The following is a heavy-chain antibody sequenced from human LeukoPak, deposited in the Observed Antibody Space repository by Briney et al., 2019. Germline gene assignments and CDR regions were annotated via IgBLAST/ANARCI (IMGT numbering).Heavy chain of an antibody. CDR2: ISWNSGSI. J-gene: IGHJ4*02. Sequence: GRSLRLSCAASGFTFDDYAMHWVRQAPGKGLEWVSGISWNSGSIGYADSVKGRFTISRDNSKNTLYLQMNSLRAEDTAVYYCAKCDKQDYYDSSGYYYEIFDYWGQGTLVTVSS. CDR1: GFTFDDYA. D-gene: IGHD3-22*01. V-gene: IGHV3-9*01. CDR3: AKCDKQDYYDSSGYYYEIFDY.